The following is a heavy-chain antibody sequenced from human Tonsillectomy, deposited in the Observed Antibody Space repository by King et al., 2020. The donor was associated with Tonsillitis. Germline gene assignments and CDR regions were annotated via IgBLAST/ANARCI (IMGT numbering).Heavy chain of an antibody. Sequence: QLQLQESGPGLVRPSETLSLTCTVSGDSIRTFFWSWIRQPPGKGLEWIGNIFHSGTTKYNPSLKRRVIISMDTPKNQFSLSLPSVTAADTAVYYCWRAPVGTSPWDSWGQGALVTVSS. CDR1: GDSIRTFF. V-gene: IGHV4-59*01. D-gene: IGHD1-26*01. J-gene: IGHJ4*02. CDR3: WRAPVGTSPWDS. CDR2: IFHSGTT.